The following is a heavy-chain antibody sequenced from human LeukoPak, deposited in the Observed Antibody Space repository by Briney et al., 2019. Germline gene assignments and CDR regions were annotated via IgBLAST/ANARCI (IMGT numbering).Heavy chain of an antibody. V-gene: IGHV1-18*01. Sequence: ASVKVSCKASDYTFTSYGISWVRQAPGQGLEWMGWISAYNGNTNYAQKLQGRVTMTTDTSTSTAYMELRSLRSDDTAVYYCAKDGGYCSGGSCYDLDYWGQGTLVTVSS. D-gene: IGHD2-15*01. J-gene: IGHJ4*02. CDR1: DYTFTSYG. CDR3: AKDGGYCSGGSCYDLDY. CDR2: ISAYNGNT.